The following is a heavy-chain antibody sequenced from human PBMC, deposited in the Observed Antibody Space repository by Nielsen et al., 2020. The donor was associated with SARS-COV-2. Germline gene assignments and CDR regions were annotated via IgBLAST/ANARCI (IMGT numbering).Heavy chain of an antibody. CDR2: IIPIFGTA. J-gene: IGHJ6*02. V-gene: IGHV1-69*13. D-gene: IGHD3-3*01. Sequence: SVKVSCKASGGTFSSYAISWVRQAPGQGLEWMGGIIPIFGTANYAQKLQGRVTITADESTSTAYMELSSLRSEDTAVYYCASSSITIFGVVITAGGMDVWGQGTTVTVSS. CDR1: GGTFSSYA. CDR3: ASSSITIFGVVITAGGMDV.